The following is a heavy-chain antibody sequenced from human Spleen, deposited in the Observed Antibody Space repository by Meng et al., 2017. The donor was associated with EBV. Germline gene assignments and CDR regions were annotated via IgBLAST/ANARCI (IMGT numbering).Heavy chain of an antibody. V-gene: IGHV4-39*01. Sequence: QLQLQESGPGLGKPPEPLSLTCTVSGDSINCVGYYWGWIRQSPGKGLEWIGSIYYSGTTYHNPSLKSRVTISVDTSKNQFSLRLSSVTATDTAVYYCARLYCGGGSCLSSWFDPWGQGTLVTVSS. J-gene: IGHJ5*02. CDR3: ARLYCGGGSCLSSWFDP. CDR1: GDSINCVGYY. D-gene: IGHD2-15*01. CDR2: IYYSGTT.